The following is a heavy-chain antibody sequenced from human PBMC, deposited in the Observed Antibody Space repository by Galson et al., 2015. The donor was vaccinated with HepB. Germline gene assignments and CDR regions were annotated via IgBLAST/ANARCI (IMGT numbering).Heavy chain of an antibody. Sequence: SVKVSCKASGYTFTTYGISWVRQAPGQGLEWMGWISTYNGNANYAQRFQGRLTMTTDTSTSTAYMELRSLRSDDTAVYFCARWTWDRLRFLERETRGWFDPWGQGALVTVSS. CDR3: ARWTWDRLRFLERETRGWFDP. J-gene: IGHJ5*02. D-gene: IGHD3-3*01. CDR1: GYTFTTYG. V-gene: IGHV1-18*01. CDR2: ISTYNGNA.